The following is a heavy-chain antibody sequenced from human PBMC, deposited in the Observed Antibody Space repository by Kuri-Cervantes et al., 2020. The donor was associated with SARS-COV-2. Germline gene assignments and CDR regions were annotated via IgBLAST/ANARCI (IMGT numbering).Heavy chain of an antibody. CDR3: AQDVSQLGRACRY. V-gene: IGHV3-23*01. CDR1: GFSFSSYA. Sequence: GESLKISCAASGFSFSSYAMSWVRQAPGKGLEWVSAISGSGDNTYYADSVKGRFTISRDNSQNTVYLQMNSLRGEDTALYYCAQDVSQLGRACRYWGQGTLVTVS. D-gene: IGHD6-6*01. CDR2: ISGSGDNT. J-gene: IGHJ4*02.